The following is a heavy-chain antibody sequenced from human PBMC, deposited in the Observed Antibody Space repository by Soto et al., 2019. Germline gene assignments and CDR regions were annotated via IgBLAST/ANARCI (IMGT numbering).Heavy chain of an antibody. CDR1: GGSISSYY. CDR3: ARDRVRDNWNYYYYYGMDV. V-gene: IGHV4-59*01. Sequence: SETLSLTCTVSGGSISSYYWSWIRQPPGKGLEWIGYIYYSGSTNYNPSLKSRVTISVDTSKNQFSLKLSSVTAADTAVYYCARDRVRDNWNYYYYYGMDVWGQGTTVTVSS. J-gene: IGHJ6*02. D-gene: IGHD1-20*01. CDR2: IYYSGST.